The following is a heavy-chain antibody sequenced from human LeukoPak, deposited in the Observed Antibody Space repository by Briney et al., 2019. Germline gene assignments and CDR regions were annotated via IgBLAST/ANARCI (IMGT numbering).Heavy chain of an antibody. V-gene: IGHV4-30-2*01. CDR3: ARGDTTPWFDP. Sequence: PSETLSLTCTVSGGSISSYSWSWIRQPPGKGLEWIGYIYHSGSTYYNPSLKSRVTISVDRSKNQFSLKLSSVTAADTAVYYCARGDTTPWFDPWGQGTLVTVSS. CDR1: GGSISSYS. CDR2: IYHSGST. J-gene: IGHJ5*02. D-gene: IGHD1-14*01.